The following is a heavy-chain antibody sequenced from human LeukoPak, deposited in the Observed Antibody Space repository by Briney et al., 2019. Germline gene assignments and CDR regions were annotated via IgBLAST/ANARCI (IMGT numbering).Heavy chain of an antibody. D-gene: IGHD6-19*01. J-gene: IGHJ4*02. CDR2: INPHSGDT. V-gene: IGHV1-2*02. Sequence: ASVKVSCKASGYTFIGYYMYWVRQAPGQGLEWMGWINPHSGDTRYAQKFQGRVTMTRDTSINTAYMELSSVTSDDTAVYYCARAVTGTGGLDYWGQGTLVTVSS. CDR3: ARAVTGTGGLDY. CDR1: GYTFIGYY.